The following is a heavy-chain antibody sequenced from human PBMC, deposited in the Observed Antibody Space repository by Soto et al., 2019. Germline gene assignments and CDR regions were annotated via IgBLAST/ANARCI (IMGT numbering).Heavy chain of an antibody. CDR2: ISGSGGST. V-gene: IGHV3-23*01. Sequence: EVQLLDSGGALVQPGGSLRLSCAASGFTFNNYPMNWVRQAPGKGLEWVSGISGSGGSTDYADSVKGRFTISRDNSKNSVYLQMTSLRAEDTAVYYCAKRPLKYRGSYFDYWGQGTLLTVSS. J-gene: IGHJ4*02. CDR3: AKRPLKYRGSYFDY. CDR1: GFTFNNYP. D-gene: IGHD1-26*01.